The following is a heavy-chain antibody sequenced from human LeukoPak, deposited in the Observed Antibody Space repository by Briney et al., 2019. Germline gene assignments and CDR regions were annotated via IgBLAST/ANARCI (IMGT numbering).Heavy chain of an antibody. J-gene: IGHJ4*02. CDR2: IYYSGST. V-gene: IGHV4-59*01. CDR1: GGSISSYY. D-gene: IGHD2-15*01. Sequence: SETLSLTCTVAGGSISSYYWSWIRQPPEKGLEWIGYIYYSGSTNYNPSLKSRVTISVDTSKNQFSLKLSSVTAADTAVYYCARGRYCSGGSCYPFDYWGQGTLVTVSS. CDR3: ARGRYCSGGSCYPFDY.